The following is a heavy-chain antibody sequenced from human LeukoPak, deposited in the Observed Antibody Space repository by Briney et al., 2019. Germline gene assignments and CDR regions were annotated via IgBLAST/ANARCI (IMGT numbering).Heavy chain of an antibody. CDR3: ARVRVGSFNRFDP. J-gene: IGHJ5*02. CDR2: INSDGSTI. V-gene: IGHV3-74*01. CDR1: GFTFSDYW. Sequence: GGSLRLSCAASGFTFSDYWMHWVRQAPGKGLVWVSRINSDGSTISYADSVKGRFTISRDNAKNTLYLQMNSLRAEDTAVYYCARVRVGSFNRFDPWGQGTLVTVSS. D-gene: IGHD3-10*01.